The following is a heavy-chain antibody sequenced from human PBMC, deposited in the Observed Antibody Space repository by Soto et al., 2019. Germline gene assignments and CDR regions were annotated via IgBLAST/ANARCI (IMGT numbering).Heavy chain of an antibody. CDR3: ARSSYSSSWYLAYYSYGMDV. D-gene: IGHD6-13*01. CDR2: ISAYDGNT. J-gene: IGHJ6*02. V-gene: IGHV1-18*01. CDR1: GYTFTSYG. Sequence: ASVKVSCKASGYTFTSYGISWVRQAPGQGHEWMGWISAYDGNTNYAQKLQGRVTMTTDTSTSTAYMELRSLRSDDTAVYYCARSSYSSSWYLAYYSYGMDVWGQGTTVTVSS.